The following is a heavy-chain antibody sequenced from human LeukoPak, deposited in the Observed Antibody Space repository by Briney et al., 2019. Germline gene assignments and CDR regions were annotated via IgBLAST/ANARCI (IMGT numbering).Heavy chain of an antibody. V-gene: IGHV1-24*01. Sequence: ASVKVSCKASGYTFTSYYMHWVRQAPGKGLEWMGGFDPEDGETIYAQKFQGRVTMTEDTSTDTAYMELSSLRPEDTAVYYCAPVQTMVSSGYYNDYWGQGTLVTVSS. CDR3: APVQTMVSSGYYNDY. J-gene: IGHJ4*02. CDR2: FDPEDGET. CDR1: GYTFTSYY. D-gene: IGHD3-22*01.